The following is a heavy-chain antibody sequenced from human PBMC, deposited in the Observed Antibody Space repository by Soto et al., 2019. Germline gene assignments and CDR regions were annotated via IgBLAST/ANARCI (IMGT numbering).Heavy chain of an antibody. Sequence: PGGSLRLSCAASGFTVSSNYMSWVRQAPGKGLEWVSVIYSGGSTYYADSVKGRFTISRHNSKNTLYLQMNSLRAEDTAVYYCARGSYYGSGSYYHYYYYMDVWGKGTTVTVSS. D-gene: IGHD3-10*01. CDR2: IYSGGST. CDR3: ARGSYYGSGSYYHYYYYMDV. CDR1: GFTVSSNY. V-gene: IGHV3-53*04. J-gene: IGHJ6*03.